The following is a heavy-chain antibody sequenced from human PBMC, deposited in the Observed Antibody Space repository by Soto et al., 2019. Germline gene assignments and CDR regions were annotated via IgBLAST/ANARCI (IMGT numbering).Heavy chain of an antibody. Sequence: ASVKVSCKVSVYTLTELSMHWVRQAPGKGLEWMGGFDPEDGETIYAQKFQGRVTMTEDTSTDTAYMELSSLRSEDTAVYYCATGDAGTPFDAFDIWGQGTMVTVSS. CDR1: VYTLTELS. J-gene: IGHJ3*02. CDR3: ATGDAGTPFDAFDI. V-gene: IGHV1-24*01. CDR2: FDPEDGET. D-gene: IGHD3-10*01.